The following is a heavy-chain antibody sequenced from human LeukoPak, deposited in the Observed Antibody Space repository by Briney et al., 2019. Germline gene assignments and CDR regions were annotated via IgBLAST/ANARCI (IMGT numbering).Heavy chain of an antibody. CDR1: GFTFSSYE. V-gene: IGHV3-48*03. Sequence: GGSLRLSCAASGFTFSSYEMNWVRQAPGKGLEWVSYISSSGSTIYYADSMKGRLTISRDNAKNSLYLQMNSLRAEDTAVYYCARGTSAYYGILTGYYEDYWGQGTLVTVSS. J-gene: IGHJ4*02. D-gene: IGHD3-9*01. CDR2: ISSSGSTI. CDR3: ARGTSAYYGILTGYYEDY.